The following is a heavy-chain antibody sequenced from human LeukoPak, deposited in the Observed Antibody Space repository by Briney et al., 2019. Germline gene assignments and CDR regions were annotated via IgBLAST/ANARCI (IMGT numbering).Heavy chain of an antibody. J-gene: IGHJ4*02. Sequence: ASVKVSCKASGYTFTSYDINWVRQATGQGLEWMGWMNPNSGNTGYAQKFQGRVTITRNTSISTAYMELSSLRSEDTAVYYCARGPTILRFLEWLSPLDYWGQGTLVTVSS. CDR1: GYTFTSYD. V-gene: IGHV1-8*03. CDR2: MNPNSGNT. CDR3: ARGPTILRFLEWLSPLDY. D-gene: IGHD3-3*01.